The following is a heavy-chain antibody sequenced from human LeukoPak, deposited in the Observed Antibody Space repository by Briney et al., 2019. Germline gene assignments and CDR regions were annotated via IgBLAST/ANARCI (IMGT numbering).Heavy chain of an antibody. CDR2: ISGSGGST. J-gene: IGHJ4*02. D-gene: IGHD3-9*01. CDR1: GFTFSTYD. Sequence: GGSLRLSCAASGFTFSTYDMSWVRQAPGKGLEWVSAISGSGGSTYYADSVEGRFTISRDNSKNTLHLQMNSVRAEDTAVYYCAKRGVTGYKEAFDYWGQGTLVTVSS. CDR3: AKRGVTGYKEAFDY. V-gene: IGHV3-23*01.